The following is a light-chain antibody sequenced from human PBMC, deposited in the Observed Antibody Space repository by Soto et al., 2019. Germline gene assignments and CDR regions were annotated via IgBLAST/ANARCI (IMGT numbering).Light chain of an antibody. Sequence: QSALTQPASVSGSPGQSITISCTGTSSDVGGYKYVSWYQQLPGKAPKLMIYDVSSRPSGVSKRFSGSKSGNTASLTISGLQAEDEADYYCSSYTSSSTRVFGGGTKVTVL. CDR3: SSYTSSSTRV. CDR2: DVS. V-gene: IGLV2-14*01. CDR1: SSDVGGYKY. J-gene: IGLJ3*02.